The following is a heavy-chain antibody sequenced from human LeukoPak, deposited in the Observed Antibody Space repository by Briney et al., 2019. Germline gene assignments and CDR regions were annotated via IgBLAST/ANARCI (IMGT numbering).Heavy chain of an antibody. CDR3: ARGLRGRSGYYFDS. CDR2: IYCSGST. Sequence: SQTLSLTCPVAAASISSGEYYCNWIRQPPGKGLEWIGYIYCSGSTYYNPFLKSRVTISVDTSKTQFSLRLSSVTAADTAVYYCARGLRGRSGYYFDSWGQGTLVTVSS. J-gene: IGHJ4*02. V-gene: IGHV4-30-4*01. CDR1: AASISSGEYY.